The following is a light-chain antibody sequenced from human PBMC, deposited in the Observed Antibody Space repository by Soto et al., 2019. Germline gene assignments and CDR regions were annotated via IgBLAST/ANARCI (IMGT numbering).Light chain of an antibody. J-gene: IGLJ1*01. CDR2: EVS. CDR3: SSFTSSSTLLV. CDR1: TSDIGGYNY. Sequence: QSALTQPASVSGSPGQSITISCTGTTSDIGGYNYVSWYQQYPGKAPKVMIYEVSNRPSGVSNRFSGSKSGNTASLTISGLQAEDEADYYCSSFTSSSTLLVFGTGTKLTVL. V-gene: IGLV2-14*01.